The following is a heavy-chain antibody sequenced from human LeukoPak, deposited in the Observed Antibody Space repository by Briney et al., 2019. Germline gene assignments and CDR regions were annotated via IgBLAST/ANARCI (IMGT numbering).Heavy chain of an antibody. Sequence: GGSLRLSCAASGFTFSSYAMHWVRQAPGKGLEWVAVISYDGSNKYYAGSVKGRFTISRDNSKNTLYLQMNSLRAEDTAVYYCARGPQLPYSSSWFDYWGQGTLVTVSS. CDR2: ISYDGSNK. V-gene: IGHV3-30-3*01. CDR1: GFTFSSYA. J-gene: IGHJ4*02. CDR3: ARGPQLPYSSSWFDY. D-gene: IGHD6-13*01.